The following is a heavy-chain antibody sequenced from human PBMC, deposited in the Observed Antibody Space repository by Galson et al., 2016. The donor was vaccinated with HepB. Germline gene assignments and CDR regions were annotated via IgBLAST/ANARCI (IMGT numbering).Heavy chain of an antibody. D-gene: IGHD6-13*01. Sequence: SLRLSCAASGFTFRTYVMHWVRQAPGKGLEWVAVILHDGSNKYYADSVKGRFTISRDNSKNTLYLQMNSLRAEDTAVYYCAREISSSWSVSLDFWGQGTLVTVSS. V-gene: IGHV3-30-3*01. J-gene: IGHJ4*02. CDR3: AREISSSWSVSLDF. CDR1: GFTFRTYV. CDR2: ILHDGSNK.